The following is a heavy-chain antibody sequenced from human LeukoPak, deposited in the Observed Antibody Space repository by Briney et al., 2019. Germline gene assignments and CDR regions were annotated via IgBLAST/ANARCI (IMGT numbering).Heavy chain of an antibody. CDR1: GGTFSSYA. CDR2: IIPIFGTA. CDR3: ARDQESYIRPSLQFDY. D-gene: IGHD1-1*01. V-gene: IGHV1-69*05. Sequence: SVKVSCKASGGTFSSYAISWVRQAPGQGLEWMGGIIPIFGTANYAQKFQGRVTMTRDTSTSTVYMELSSLRSEDTAVYYCARDQESYIRPSLQFDYWGQGTLVTVSS. J-gene: IGHJ4*02.